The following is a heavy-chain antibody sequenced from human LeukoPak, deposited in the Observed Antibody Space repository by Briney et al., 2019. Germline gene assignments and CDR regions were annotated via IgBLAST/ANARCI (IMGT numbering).Heavy chain of an antibody. CDR3: AKSPRYCSSTSCSHALYYFDY. CDR1: GFTFSSYG. Sequence: GGSLRLSCAASGFTFSSYGTHWVRQAPGKGLEWVAFIRYDGSNKYYADSVKGRFTISRDNSKNTLYLQMNSLRAEDTAVYYCAKSPRYCSSTSCSHALYYFDYWGQGTLVTVSS. J-gene: IGHJ4*02. D-gene: IGHD2-2*01. CDR2: IRYDGSNK. V-gene: IGHV3-30*02.